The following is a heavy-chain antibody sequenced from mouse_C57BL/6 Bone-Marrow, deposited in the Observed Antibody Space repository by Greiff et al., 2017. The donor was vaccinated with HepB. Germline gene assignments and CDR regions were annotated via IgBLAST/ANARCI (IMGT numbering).Heavy chain of an antibody. CDR3: ARGDYGNPRAMDY. D-gene: IGHD1-1*01. Sequence: QVQLQQSGAELARPGASVKLSCKASGYTFTSYGISWVKQRTGQGLEWIGEIYPRSGNTYYNEKFKGKATLTADKSSSTAYIELRSLTSEDSAVYFCARGDYGNPRAMDYWGQGTSVTVSS. V-gene: IGHV1-81*01. CDR1: GYTFTSYG. J-gene: IGHJ4*01. CDR2: IYPRSGNT.